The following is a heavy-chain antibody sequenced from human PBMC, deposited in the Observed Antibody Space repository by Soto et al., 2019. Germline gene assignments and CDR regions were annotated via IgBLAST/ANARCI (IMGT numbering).Heavy chain of an antibody. CDR1: GYTVTGYY. CDR3: ARESPYYDSSGLHYYGMDV. V-gene: IGHV1-2*04. Sequence: GASVKVSCKGSGYTVTGYYMHWVRQAPGQGLEWKEWINPNSGGTNYAQKFQGWVTMTRDTSISTAYMELSRLRSDDTAVYYSARESPYYDSSGLHYYGMDVWGQGTTVTVSS. D-gene: IGHD3-22*01. CDR2: INPNSGGT. J-gene: IGHJ6*02.